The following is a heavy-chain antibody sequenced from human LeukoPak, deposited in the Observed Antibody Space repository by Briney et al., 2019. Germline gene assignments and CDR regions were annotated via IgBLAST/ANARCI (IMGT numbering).Heavy chain of an antibody. CDR2: IYTSEST. D-gene: IGHD6-6*01. J-gene: IGHJ3*02. CDR3: ARRYSSSSTDAFDI. V-gene: IGHV4-61*02. CDR1: GDSISSGSYY. Sequence: SQTLSLTCTVSGDSISSGSYYWSWIRQPAGKGLEWIGRIYTSESTNYNPSLKSRVTIPVDTSKNQFSLKLSSVTAADTAVYYCARRYSSSSTDAFDIWGQGTMVTVSS.